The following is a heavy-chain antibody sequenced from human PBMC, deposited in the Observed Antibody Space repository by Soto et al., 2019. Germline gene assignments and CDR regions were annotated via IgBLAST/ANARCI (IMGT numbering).Heavy chain of an antibody. V-gene: IGHV4-59*12. J-gene: IGHJ4*02. Sequence: TLSLTCTVSGGSFSPNYWSWFRQPPGKGLEWVGYIYYGGTTSYNPSLKSRVTISLETSKSQVSLRLASVTAADTAVYYCARDPHIMAGTYFDYWGQGTLVTVSS. CDR3: ARDPHIMAGTYFDY. CDR2: IYYGGTT. CDR1: GGSFSPNY. D-gene: IGHD6-19*01.